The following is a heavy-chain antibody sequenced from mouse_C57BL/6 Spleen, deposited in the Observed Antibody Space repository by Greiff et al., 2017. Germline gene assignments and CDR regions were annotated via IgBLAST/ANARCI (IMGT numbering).Heavy chain of an antibody. CDR3: ARGVIYYDYDWYFDV. Sequence: QVQLQQSGPELVKPGASVKISCKASGYAFSSSWMNWVKQRPGKGLEWIGRIYPGDGDTNYNGTFTGKATLTADKSSSTAYMQLSSLTSEDSAVYFCARGVIYYDYDWYFDVWGTGTTVTVSS. D-gene: IGHD2-4*01. CDR2: IYPGDGDT. CDR1: GYAFSSSW. V-gene: IGHV1-82*01. J-gene: IGHJ1*03.